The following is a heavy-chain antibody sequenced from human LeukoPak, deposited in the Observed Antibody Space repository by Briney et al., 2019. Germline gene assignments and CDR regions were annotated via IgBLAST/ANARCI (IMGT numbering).Heavy chain of an antibody. CDR3: ARGRRRLAAAGATPPAPYFDY. CDR2: IRYGGSHK. CDR1: GFTFSSSG. Sequence: GGSLRLSCAASGFTFSSSGMHWVRQAPGKGLVWVVFIRYGGSHKYYADSVKGRFTISRDNSKNTLFLQMNSLRADDTAVYYCARGRRRLAAAGATPPAPYFDYWGQGTLVTVSS. V-gene: IGHV3-30*02. D-gene: IGHD6-13*01. J-gene: IGHJ4*02.